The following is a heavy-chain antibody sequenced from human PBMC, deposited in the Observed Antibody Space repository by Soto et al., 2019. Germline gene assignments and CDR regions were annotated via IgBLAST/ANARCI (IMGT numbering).Heavy chain of an antibody. J-gene: IGHJ4*02. CDR3: TRANWYSEY. D-gene: IGHD7-27*01. CDR1: GGSISNHY. CDR2: IYYNGNT. Sequence: QVQLQESGPGLVKPSETLSLTCTVSGGSISNHYWSWIRQPPGKGLEWIGYIYYNGNTNYNPSLKSRVTMSVDTSTNQISLKFSSVTAADTAVYYCTRANWYSEYWGQGTLVTVSS. V-gene: IGHV4-59*11.